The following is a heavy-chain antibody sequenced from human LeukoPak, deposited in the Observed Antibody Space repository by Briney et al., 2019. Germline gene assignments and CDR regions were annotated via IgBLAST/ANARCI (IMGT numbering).Heavy chain of an antibody. J-gene: IGHJ6*03. CDR1: GGSFSGYY. CDR2: INHSGST. D-gene: IGHD2-8*02. Sequence: RPSETLSPTCAVYGGSFSGYYWSWIRQPPGKGLEWIGEINHSGSTNYNPSLKSRVTISVDTSKNQFSLKLSSVTAADTAVYYCAISYWGLAWYYMDVWGKGTAVTVSS. CDR3: AISYWGLAWYYMDV. V-gene: IGHV4-34*01.